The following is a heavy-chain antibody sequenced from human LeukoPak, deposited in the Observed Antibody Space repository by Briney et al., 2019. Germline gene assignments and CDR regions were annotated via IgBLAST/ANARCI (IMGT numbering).Heavy chain of an antibody. CDR1: EFTFSDYY. D-gene: IGHD3-10*02. J-gene: IGHJ3*02. CDR3: AKDGAMFPHDAFDI. Sequence: QSGGSLRLSCAASEFTFSDYYMSWVRQAPGKGLEWVSAISGSGGSTYYVDSVKGRFTISRDNSKNTLYLQMNSLRAEDTAVYYCAKDGAMFPHDAFDIWGQGTMVTVSS. CDR2: ISGSGGST. V-gene: IGHV3-23*01.